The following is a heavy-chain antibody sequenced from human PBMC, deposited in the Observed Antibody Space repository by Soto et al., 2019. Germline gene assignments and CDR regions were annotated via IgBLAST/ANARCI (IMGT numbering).Heavy chain of an antibody. Sequence: EVQLLESGGGLVQPGGSLRLSCAASGITFTKYAMAWVRQAPERGLEWVSGISGSGGGTYYADSVKGRFTISRDNSKNTMFMQMNSLRAEDTAKYYCVGDYGGLEGFEICGQGTMVTVSS. D-gene: IGHD4-17*01. CDR2: ISGSGGGT. CDR3: VGDYGGLEGFEI. V-gene: IGHV3-23*01. J-gene: IGHJ3*02. CDR1: GITFTKYA.